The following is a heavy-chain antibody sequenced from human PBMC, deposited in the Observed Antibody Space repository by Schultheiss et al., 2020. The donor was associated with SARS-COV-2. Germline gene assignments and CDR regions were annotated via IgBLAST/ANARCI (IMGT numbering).Heavy chain of an antibody. CDR2: IYYSGST. J-gene: IGHJ4*02. CDR3: ARDDDYGGNSGGSY. Sequence: SETLSLTCTVSGGSISSGGYYWSWIRQHPGKGLEWIGYIYYSGSTYYNPSLKSRVTISVDKSKNQFSLKLSSVTAADTAVYYCARDDDYGGNSGGSYWGQGTLVTVSS. CDR1: GGSISSGGYY. V-gene: IGHV4-31*03. D-gene: IGHD4-23*01.